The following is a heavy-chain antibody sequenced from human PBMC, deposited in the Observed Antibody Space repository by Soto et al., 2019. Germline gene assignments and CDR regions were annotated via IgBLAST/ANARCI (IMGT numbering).Heavy chain of an antibody. V-gene: IGHV1-69*04. CDR3: AREGYYDILTGPPLDY. J-gene: IGHJ4*02. CDR2: IIPILGIA. Sequence: GASVKVSCKASGGTFSSYTISWVRQAPGQGLEWMGRIIPILGIANYAQKFQGRVTITADKSTSTAYMELSSLRSEDTAVYYCAREGYYDILTGPPLDYWGQGTLVTVS. D-gene: IGHD3-9*01. CDR1: GGTFSSYT.